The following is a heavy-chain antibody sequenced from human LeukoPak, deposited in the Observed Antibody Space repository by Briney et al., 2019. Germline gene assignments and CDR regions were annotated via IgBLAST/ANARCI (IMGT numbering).Heavy chain of an antibody. J-gene: IGHJ4*02. Sequence: ASVKVSCKASGYSFTDYDINWVRQATGQGLEWMGWMNPNTGNTDYAQKFQGRVTMTRDTSISTAYMELSSLRSEDTAVYYCARARYGSGPYYFDYWGQGTLVTVSS. CDR3: ARARYGSGPYYFDY. D-gene: IGHD3-10*01. V-gene: IGHV1-8*01. CDR1: GYSFTDYD. CDR2: MNPNTGNT.